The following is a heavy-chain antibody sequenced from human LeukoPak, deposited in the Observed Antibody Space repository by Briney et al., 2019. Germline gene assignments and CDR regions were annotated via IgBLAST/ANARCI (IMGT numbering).Heavy chain of an antibody. Sequence: QAGGSLSLSCSASGFTFSSFAMSWVPPAPGKRLEWGSAISGSGGSTYYADSVKGRFTISRDNAKNSLYLQMNGLRAEDTAVYYCARVRGHSNYWGQGTLVTVSS. D-gene: IGHD3-10*01. CDR1: GFTFSSFA. CDR2: ISGSGGST. J-gene: IGHJ4*02. CDR3: ARVRGHSNY. V-gene: IGHV3-23*01.